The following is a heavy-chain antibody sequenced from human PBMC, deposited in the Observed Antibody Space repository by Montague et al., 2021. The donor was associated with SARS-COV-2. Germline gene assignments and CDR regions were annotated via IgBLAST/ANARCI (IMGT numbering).Heavy chain of an antibody. CDR3: ARVQGITMIVVVTGAFDI. CDR1: GGSISSYY. Sequence: SETLSLTCTAAGGSISSYYWSWIRQPPGKGLEWIGYINYSGSTNYNPSLKGRVTISVDTSKNQFSLKLSSVTAADTAVYYCARVQGITMIVVVTGAFDIWGQGTMVTVSS. CDR2: INYSGST. D-gene: IGHD3-22*01. V-gene: IGHV4-59*12. J-gene: IGHJ3*02.